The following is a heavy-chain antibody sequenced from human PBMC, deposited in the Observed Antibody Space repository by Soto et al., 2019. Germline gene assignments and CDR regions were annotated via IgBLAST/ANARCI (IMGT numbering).Heavy chain of an antibody. CDR1: GITFSDYY. Sequence: PGGSLRLSCAASGITFSDYYMSWIRQAPGKGLEWISYISSSGTTIYYADSVKGRYTISRDNAKNSLYLQMNSLRAEDTAVYYCVRTNGWFDPWGQGTLVTVSS. D-gene: IGHD3-3*01. CDR3: VRTNGWFDP. CDR2: ISSSGTTI. V-gene: IGHV3-11*01. J-gene: IGHJ5*02.